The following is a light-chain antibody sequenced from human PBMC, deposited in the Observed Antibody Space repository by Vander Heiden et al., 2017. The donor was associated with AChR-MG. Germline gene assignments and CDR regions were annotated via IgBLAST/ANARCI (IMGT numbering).Light chain of an antibody. CDR2: DVS. CDR1: SSDVGGYNY. CDR3: SSYTSSSTWV. Sequence: QSALTQPASVSGSPGQSITISCTGTSSDVGGYNYVSWYQQHPGKAPKRMIYDVSKRPSGVSNRFSGSKSGNTASLTISGLQAEDEADYYCSSYTSSSTWVFGGGTKLTGL. J-gene: IGLJ3*02. V-gene: IGLV2-14*01.